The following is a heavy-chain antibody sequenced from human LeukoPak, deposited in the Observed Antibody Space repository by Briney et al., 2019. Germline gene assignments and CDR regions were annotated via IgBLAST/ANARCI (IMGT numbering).Heavy chain of an antibody. Sequence: ASVKVSYKASGYTFTSYYMHWVRQAPGQGLEWMGIINPSGGSTSYAQKFQGRVTMTRDTSTSTVYMELSSLRSEDTPVYYCAGGGIVVVIRHGYDYWGQGTLVTVSS. CDR1: GYTFTSYY. J-gene: IGHJ4*02. CDR3: AGGGIVVVIRHGYDY. V-gene: IGHV1-46*01. D-gene: IGHD3-22*01. CDR2: INPSGGST.